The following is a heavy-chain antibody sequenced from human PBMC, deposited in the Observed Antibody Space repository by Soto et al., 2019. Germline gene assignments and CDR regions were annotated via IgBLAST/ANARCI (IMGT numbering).Heavy chain of an antibody. CDR2: IGSSSITI. Sequence: EVQLVESGGGLVHPGGSLRLSCAASGFTFSSYGMNWVRQAPGKGPEWVSYIGSSSITIYYADSVKGRFTISRDNAKNSLYLQMNSLRDGDTAMYYCARAALYGYDYWGQGALVTVSS. V-gene: IGHV3-48*02. J-gene: IGHJ4*02. D-gene: IGHD2-2*02. CDR3: ARAALYGYDY. CDR1: GFTFSSYG.